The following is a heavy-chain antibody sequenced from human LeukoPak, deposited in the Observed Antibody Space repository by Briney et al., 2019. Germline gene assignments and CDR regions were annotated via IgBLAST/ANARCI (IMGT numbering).Heavy chain of an antibody. CDR2: INHSGST. V-gene: IGHV4-34*01. D-gene: IGHD2-2*01. CDR3: ARVPCSSTSCYRYFDL. CDR1: GGSFSGYY. J-gene: IGHJ2*01. Sequence: PSETLSLTCAVYGGSFSGYYWSWIRQPPGKGLEWIGEINHSGSTNYNPSLKSRVTISVDTSKNQFSLKLSSVTAADTAVYYCARVPCSSTSCYRYFDLWGRGTLVTVSS.